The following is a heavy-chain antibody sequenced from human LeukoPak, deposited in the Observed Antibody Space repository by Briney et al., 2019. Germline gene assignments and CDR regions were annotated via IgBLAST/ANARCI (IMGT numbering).Heavy chain of an antibody. CDR1: GFTFSSYG. J-gene: IGHJ3*02. CDR2: IRYDGSNK. V-gene: IGHV3-30*02. CDR3: ARGHYDFWSGSAFDI. D-gene: IGHD3-3*01. Sequence: GSLRLSCAASGFTFSSYGMHWVRQASGKGLEWVAFIRYDGSNKFYADSVKGRFTISRDNSKNTLYLQMNSLRAEDTAVYYCARGHYDFWSGSAFDIWGQGTMVTVSS.